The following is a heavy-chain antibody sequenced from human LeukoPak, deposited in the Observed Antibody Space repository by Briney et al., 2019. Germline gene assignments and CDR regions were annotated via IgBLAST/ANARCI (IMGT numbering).Heavy chain of an antibody. CDR3: ASGYSYGLFDY. Sequence: QPGRSLRLSCAASGFTFSSYAMHWVRQAPGKGLEWVAVISYDGSNKYYADSVKGRFTISRDNSKNTLYLQMNSLRAEDTAVYYCASGYSYGLFDYWGQGTLVTASS. J-gene: IGHJ4*02. V-gene: IGHV3-30*14. D-gene: IGHD5-18*01. CDR1: GFTFSSYA. CDR2: ISYDGSNK.